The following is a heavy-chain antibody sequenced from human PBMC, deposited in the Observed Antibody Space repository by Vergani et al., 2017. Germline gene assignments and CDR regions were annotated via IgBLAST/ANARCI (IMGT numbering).Heavy chain of an antibody. V-gene: IGHV4-34*01. J-gene: IGHJ5*02. D-gene: IGHD6-19*01. Sequence: QVQLQQWGAGLLKPSETLSLTCAVYGGSFSGYYWSWIRQPPGKGLEWIGEINHSGSTNYNPSLKSRVTISVDTSKNQFSLKLSSVTAADTAVYYCARAAVAGPVDXFDPWGQGTLVTVSS. CDR2: INHSGST. CDR1: GGSFSGYY. CDR3: ARAAVAGPVDXFDP.